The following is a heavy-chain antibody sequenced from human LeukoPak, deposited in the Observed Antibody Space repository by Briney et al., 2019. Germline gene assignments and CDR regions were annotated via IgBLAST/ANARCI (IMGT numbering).Heavy chain of an antibody. J-gene: IGHJ5*02. V-gene: IGHV3-30*18. CDR1: GFTFSSYG. CDR3: AKDPTFLP. CDR2: ISYDGSNK. D-gene: IGHD2-21*01. Sequence: PGGSLRLSCAASGFTFSSYGMHWVRQAPGKGLEWVAVISYDGSNKYYADSVKGRFAISRDNSKNTLYLQMNSLRAEDTAVYYCAKDPTFLPWGQGTLVTVSS.